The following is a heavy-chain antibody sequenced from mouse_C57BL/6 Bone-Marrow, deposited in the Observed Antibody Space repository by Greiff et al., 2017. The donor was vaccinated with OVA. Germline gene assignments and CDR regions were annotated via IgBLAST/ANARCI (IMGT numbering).Heavy chain of an antibody. Sequence: VQLQQSGAELVKPGASVKLSCTASGFNIKDYYMHWVKQRTEQGLEWIGRIDPEDGETTYAPNFQGKATITADTSSNTAYLQSSSLTSEDTAVYYCAREVGIWDYDLGIFAYWGQGTLVTVSA. CDR3: AREVGIWDYDLGIFAY. V-gene: IGHV14-2*01. CDR1: GFNIKDYY. D-gene: IGHD2-4*01. CDR2: IDPEDGET. J-gene: IGHJ3*01.